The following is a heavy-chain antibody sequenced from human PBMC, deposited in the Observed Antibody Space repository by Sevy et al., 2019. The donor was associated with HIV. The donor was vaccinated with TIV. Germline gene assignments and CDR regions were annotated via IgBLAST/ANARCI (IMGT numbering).Heavy chain of an antibody. CDR3: AKGLRISDSGGYYTRYFDH. J-gene: IGHJ4*02. D-gene: IGHD3-10*01. CDR2: MSGSGGTT. Sequence: GGSLRLSCAASGFTFSSYAMSWVRQAPGKGLEWVSAMSGSGGTTFYADSVKGRFTISRDNIKNTLYLQMNSLRAEDSAVYHCAKGLRISDSGGYYTRYFDHWGQGTLVTVSS. V-gene: IGHV3-23*01. CDR1: GFTFSSYA.